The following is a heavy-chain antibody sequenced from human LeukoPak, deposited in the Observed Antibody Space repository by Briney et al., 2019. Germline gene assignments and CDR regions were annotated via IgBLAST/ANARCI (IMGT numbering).Heavy chain of an antibody. V-gene: IGHV1-69*06. J-gene: IGHJ4*02. CDR1: GGTFSSYA. Sequence: SVKVSCKASGGTFSSYAISWVRQAPGQGLEWMGGIIPIFGTANYAHKFQGRVTITADKSTSTAYMELSSLRSEDTAVYYCARVIAVAGTTRVYYFDYWGQGTLVTVSS. CDR2: IIPIFGTA. D-gene: IGHD6-19*01. CDR3: ARVIAVAGTTRVYYFDY.